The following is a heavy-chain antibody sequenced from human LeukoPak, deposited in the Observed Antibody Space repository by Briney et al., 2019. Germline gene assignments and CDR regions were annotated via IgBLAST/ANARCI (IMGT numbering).Heavy chain of an antibody. V-gene: IGHV3-21*01. CDR2: ISSSGTYI. Sequence: GGSLRLSCAASGFTFRTYSMNWVRQAPGKGQEWVSSISSSGTYINYAGAVKGRFSISRDDAKSSLYLQMNSLRAEDTAVYYCARDTRSYYYGSGSHYEDYWGQGTLVTVSS. J-gene: IGHJ4*02. D-gene: IGHD3-10*01. CDR1: GFTFRTYS. CDR3: ARDTRSYYYGSGSHYEDY.